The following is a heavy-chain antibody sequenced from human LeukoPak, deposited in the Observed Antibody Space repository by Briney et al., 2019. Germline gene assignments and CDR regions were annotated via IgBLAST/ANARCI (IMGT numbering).Heavy chain of an antibody. D-gene: IGHD3-10*01. CDR1: GGSISSYY. J-gene: IGHJ4*02. CDR3: ARVKDNYYGSGSYYHDY. CDR2: IYYSGST. V-gene: IGHV4-59*01. Sequence: PSETLSLTCTVSGGSISSYYWSWIRQPPGKGLEWIGYIYYSGSTNYNPSLKSRVTISVDTSKNQFSLKLSSVTAADTAVYYCARVKDNYYGSGSYYHDYWGQGTLVTVSS.